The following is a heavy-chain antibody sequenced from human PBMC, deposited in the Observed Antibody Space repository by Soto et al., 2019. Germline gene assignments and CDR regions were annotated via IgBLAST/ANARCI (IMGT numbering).Heavy chain of an antibody. CDR3: ATSTWYAFDI. Sequence: LILSCAASGFTLSNYIVNCVRQAPGQGLEWVSSISGSSDFLYYADSVKGRFTISRDTATNSLYLQMNSLRAEDTAVYYCATSTWYAFDIWGQGTMVTVS. CDR1: GFTLSNYI. V-gene: IGHV3-21*01. CDR2: ISGSSDFL. D-gene: IGHD6-13*01. J-gene: IGHJ3*02.